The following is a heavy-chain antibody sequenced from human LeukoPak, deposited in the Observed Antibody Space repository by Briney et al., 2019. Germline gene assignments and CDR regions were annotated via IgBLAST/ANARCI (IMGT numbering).Heavy chain of an antibody. CDR2: VAYDGSSK. Sequence: GGSLRLSCAASGFTFRSYALHWVRQAPGKGLEWVAFVAYDGSSKYYRDSVKGRFIIPKDYSTNTLYLQMDSLRGEDTAVYYCARDGVTRRYNMYFYMDVWGKGTTVTVSS. D-gene: IGHD1-1*01. V-gene: IGHV3-30*04. J-gene: IGHJ6*03. CDR3: ARDGVTRRYNMYFYMDV. CDR1: GFTFRSYA.